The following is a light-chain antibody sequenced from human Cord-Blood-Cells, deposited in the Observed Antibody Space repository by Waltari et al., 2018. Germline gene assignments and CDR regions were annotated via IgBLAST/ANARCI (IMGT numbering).Light chain of an antibody. V-gene: IGKV3-11*01. CDR3: QQRSNWPPGLT. CDR2: DAS. Sequence: EIVLTQSPATLSLSPGERATLSCRASQSVSSYLACYQQKPGPAPRLLIYDASNRATGIPARFSGSGSGTDFTLTISSLEPEDFAVYYCQQRSNWPPGLTFGGGTKVEIK. CDR1: QSVSSY. J-gene: IGKJ4*01.